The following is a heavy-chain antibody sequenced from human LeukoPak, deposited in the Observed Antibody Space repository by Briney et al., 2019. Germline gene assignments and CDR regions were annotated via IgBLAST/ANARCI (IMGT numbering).Heavy chain of an antibody. Sequence: GGSLRLSCAASGFTFSSYGMHWVRQAPGKGLEWVAFIRYDGSNKYYADSVKGRFTISRDNSKNTLYLQMNSLRAEDTAVYYCARPTYDSSGYPRVDYRGQGTLVTVSS. V-gene: IGHV3-30*02. CDR2: IRYDGSNK. CDR3: ARPTYDSSGYPRVDY. D-gene: IGHD3-22*01. CDR1: GFTFSSYG. J-gene: IGHJ4*02.